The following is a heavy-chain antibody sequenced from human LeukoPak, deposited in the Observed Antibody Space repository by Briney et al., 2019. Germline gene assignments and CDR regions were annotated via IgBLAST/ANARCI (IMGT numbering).Heavy chain of an antibody. D-gene: IGHD3-9*01. CDR2: ISSNSTTT. V-gene: IGHV3-48*04. J-gene: IGHJ4*02. CDR1: GFTFSSYN. CDR3: ATHGYSELRYFDWSTNE. Sequence: PGGSLRLSCAASGFTFSSYNMNWVRQAPGKGLEWVSYISSNSTTTYYADSVKGRFTISGDNAKNSLYLQMNSLRAEDTAVYYCATHGYSELRYFDWSTNEWGQGTLVTVSS.